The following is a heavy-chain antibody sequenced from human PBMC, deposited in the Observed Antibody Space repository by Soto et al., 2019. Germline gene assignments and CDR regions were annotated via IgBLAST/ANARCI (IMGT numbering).Heavy chain of an antibody. Sequence: QVHLVQSGAEVKKPGSSVRVSCKATGGTFSSHALAWVRQAPRQGFEWMGRIIPIDVTVNLGDKFQGRVTMTGDESTGTGYMEVGSLRLEDTAVYFCARVGVAAPFYLDLWGQGTQVIVSS. J-gene: IGHJ4*02. CDR2: IIPIDVTV. CDR3: ARVGVAAPFYLDL. CDR1: GGTFSSHA. V-gene: IGHV1-69*11. D-gene: IGHD6-25*01.